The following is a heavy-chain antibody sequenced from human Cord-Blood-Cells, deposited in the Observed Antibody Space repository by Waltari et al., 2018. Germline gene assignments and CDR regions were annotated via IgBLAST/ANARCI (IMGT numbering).Heavy chain of an antibody. D-gene: IGHD7-27*01. CDR2: SYSGGSR. J-gene: IGHJ3*02. Sequence: EVQLVESGGGLIQPGGSLRLSCAASGFTVSSNYMSWVRQAPGKGLEWVSVSYSGGSRYYADSGKGRFTIARDNSKNTLYLQMNSLRAEDTAVYYCARSNHDAFDIWGQGTMVTVSS. CDR3: ARSNHDAFDI. V-gene: IGHV3-53*01. CDR1: GFTVSSNY.